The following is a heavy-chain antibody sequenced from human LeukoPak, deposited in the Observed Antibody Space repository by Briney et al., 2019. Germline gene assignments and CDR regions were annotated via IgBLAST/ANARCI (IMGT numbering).Heavy chain of an antibody. Sequence: VASVKVSCKASGGTFSSYAISWVRQAPGQGLEWMGGIIPIFGTANCAQKFQGRVTITRDNSINTAYMDLTNLRSEDTAVYYCARGQSGRRFLADYWGQGTLVTVSS. CDR3: ARGQSGRRFLADY. J-gene: IGHJ4*02. D-gene: IGHD3-3*01. CDR1: GGTFSSYA. CDR2: IIPIFGTA. V-gene: IGHV1-69*05.